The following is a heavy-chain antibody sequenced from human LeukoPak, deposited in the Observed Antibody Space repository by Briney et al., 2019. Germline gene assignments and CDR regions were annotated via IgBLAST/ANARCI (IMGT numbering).Heavy chain of an antibody. CDR3: ARDRNSNYYFDY. CDR2: IYKSGST. D-gene: IGHD4-11*01. CDR1: GDFISSDN. J-gene: IGHJ4*02. V-gene: IGHV4-4*07. Sequence: SETLSLTCTVSGDFISSDNWSWIRQPAGKGLEWIGRIYKSGSTNYNPSLTSRVTMSVDTSNNQSSLRLSSVTAADTAVYYCARDRNSNYYFDYWGQGTLVTVSS.